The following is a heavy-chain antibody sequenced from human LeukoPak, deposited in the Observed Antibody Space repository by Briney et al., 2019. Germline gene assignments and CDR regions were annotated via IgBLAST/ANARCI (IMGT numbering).Heavy chain of an antibody. CDR3: AKDGPPSYYYDSSGFDY. D-gene: IGHD3-22*01. Sequence: GGSLRLSCAASGFTVSGNEMSWVRQAPGKGLEWVSSISGGSTYYADSRKGRFTISRDNSKNTLYLQMNSLRAEDTAVYYCAKDGPPSYYYDSSGFDYWGQGTLVTVSS. V-gene: IGHV3-38-3*01. CDR1: GFTVSGNE. J-gene: IGHJ4*02. CDR2: ISGGST.